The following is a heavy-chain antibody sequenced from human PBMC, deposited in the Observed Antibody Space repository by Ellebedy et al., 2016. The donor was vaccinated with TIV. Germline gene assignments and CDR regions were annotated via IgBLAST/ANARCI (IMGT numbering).Heavy chain of an antibody. CDR1: GGSFSGYY. Sequence: SETLSLXXAVYGGSFSGYYWSWIRQPPGKGLEWIGEINHSGSTNYNPSLKSRVTISVDTSKNQFSLKLSSVTAADTAVYYCARFPPRYSSSWYDYWGQGTLVTVSS. V-gene: IGHV4-34*01. J-gene: IGHJ4*02. CDR3: ARFPPRYSSSWYDY. D-gene: IGHD6-13*01. CDR2: INHSGST.